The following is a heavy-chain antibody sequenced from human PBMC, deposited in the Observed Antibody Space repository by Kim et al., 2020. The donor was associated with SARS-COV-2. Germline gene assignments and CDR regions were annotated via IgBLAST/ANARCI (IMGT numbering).Heavy chain of an antibody. CDR3: ARRDVDTAMVRFDY. J-gene: IGHJ4*02. D-gene: IGHD5-18*01. Sequence: STSLQSRVTISVDTSKNQFSLKLSSVTAADTAVYYCARRDVDTAMVRFDYWGQGTLVTVSS. V-gene: IGHV4-34*01.